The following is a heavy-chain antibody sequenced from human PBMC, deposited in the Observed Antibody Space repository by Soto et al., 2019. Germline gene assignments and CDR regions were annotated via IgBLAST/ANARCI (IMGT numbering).Heavy chain of an antibody. J-gene: IGHJ4*02. CDR2: INHSGST. Sequence: QVQLQQWGAGLLKPSETLSLTCADYGGSFSGYYWTWIRQPPGTGREWIGEINHSGSTNYNPSLKSRVTLSVDTSKNQFSLKLTSVTAADTAVYYCARDKITCLFDYWGQGTLVTVSS. CDR3: ARDKITCLFDY. D-gene: IGHD3-10*01. V-gene: IGHV4-34*01. CDR1: GGSFSGYY.